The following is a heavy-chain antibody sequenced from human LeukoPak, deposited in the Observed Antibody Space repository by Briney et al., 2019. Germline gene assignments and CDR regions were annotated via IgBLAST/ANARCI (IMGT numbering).Heavy chain of an antibody. D-gene: IGHD3-22*01. CDR2: IYYTGST. Sequence: SATLSLTFTVLSASISTNYCGSIRQPPGKGLEWSVYIYYTGSTNYNPSLKTRVTISVDTSKNQFSLNLSSVIAADTAVYYCARVRYDSSGERYFDLWGRGTLVTVSS. V-gene: IGHV4-59*08. CDR3: ARVRYDSSGERYFDL. J-gene: IGHJ2*01. CDR1: SASISTNY.